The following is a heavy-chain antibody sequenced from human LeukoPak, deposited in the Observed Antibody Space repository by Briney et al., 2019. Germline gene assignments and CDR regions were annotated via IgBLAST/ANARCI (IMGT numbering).Heavy chain of an antibody. D-gene: IGHD3-10*01. CDR2: IYHSGST. CDR1: GGSISSSNW. Sequence: SETLSLTCAVSGGSISSSNWWSWVRQPPGKGLEWIGEIYHSGSTNYNPSLKSRVTMSVDTSKNQFSLKLSSVTAADTAVYYCARTYGSGSYWFDYWGQGTLVTVSS. CDR3: ARTYGSGSYWFDY. V-gene: IGHV4-4*02. J-gene: IGHJ4*02.